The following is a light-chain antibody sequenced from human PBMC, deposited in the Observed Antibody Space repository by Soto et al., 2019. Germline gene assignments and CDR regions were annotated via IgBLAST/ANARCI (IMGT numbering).Light chain of an antibody. CDR3: QQYGSSLIFT. CDR2: GAS. V-gene: IGKV3-20*01. J-gene: IGKJ3*01. Sequence: EIVLTQSPGTLSLSPGERATLSCRASQSVSSSHLAWYQQKPGQAPRLLIYGASTRATGIPDRFSGSGSGTDFTLTISRLEPEYFAVYYCQQYGSSLIFTFGPGTKVDIK. CDR1: QSVSSSH.